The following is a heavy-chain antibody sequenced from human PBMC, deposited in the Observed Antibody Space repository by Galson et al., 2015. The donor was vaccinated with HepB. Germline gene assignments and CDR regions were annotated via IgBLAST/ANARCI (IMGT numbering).Heavy chain of an antibody. D-gene: IGHD3-22*01. J-gene: IGHJ4*02. Sequence: ALRLSCAASGFTFSTYGMHWVRQAPGKGLEWVAVIWYDGSNKYYADSVKGRFTMSRDNSKDTLYLHMNSLRAEDTAVYYCARDYYDSSGYHRPLDYWGQGTLVTVSS. CDR3: ARDYYDSSGYHRPLDY. V-gene: IGHV3-33*01. CDR1: GFTFSTYG. CDR2: IWYDGSNK.